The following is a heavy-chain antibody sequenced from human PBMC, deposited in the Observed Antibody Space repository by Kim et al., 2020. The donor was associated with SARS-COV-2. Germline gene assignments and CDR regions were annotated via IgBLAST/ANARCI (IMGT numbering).Heavy chain of an antibody. Sequence: ASVKVSCKTSGYTFTAYYMHWVRQAPGQGLEWVGRINPNGGAAEYAQKFQGRVTMTRDTSISTVYMYRSRLTSADTAVYYCARPGPPGSCSWSSDFEYWGQGTLVTVSS. CDR3: ARPGPPGSCSWSSDFEY. D-gene: IGHD2-15*01. CDR1: GYTFTAYY. J-gene: IGHJ4*01. V-gene: IGHV1-2*06. CDR2: INPNGGAA.